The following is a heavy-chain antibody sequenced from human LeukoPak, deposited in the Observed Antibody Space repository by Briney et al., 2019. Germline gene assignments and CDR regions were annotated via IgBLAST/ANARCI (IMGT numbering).Heavy chain of an antibody. D-gene: IGHD2-2*01. V-gene: IGHV4-39*01. CDR2: IYYSGST. CDR1: GGSISSSSYY. J-gene: IGHJ5*02. Sequence: SETLSLTCTVSGGSISSSSYYWGWIRQPPGKGLEWIGSIYYSGSTYYNPSLKSRVTISVDTSKNQFSLKLSSVTAADTAVYYCAATWDIVVVPAWDWFDPWGQGTLVTVSS. CDR3: AATWDIVVVPAWDWFDP.